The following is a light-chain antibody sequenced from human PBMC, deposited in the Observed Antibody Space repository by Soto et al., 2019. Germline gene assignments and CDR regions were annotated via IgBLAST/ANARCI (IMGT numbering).Light chain of an antibody. CDR3: QQYYNLPSFT. J-gene: IGKJ3*01. Sequence: DIQMTQSPSSLSASVGDRVTITCQASQDINNYFNWYQQKPGQAPTLLIYDASNLQTGVPSSFSGSRSGTDFTFTISSLQPEDIATDYCQQYYNLPSFTFGPGTKVDIK. CDR2: DAS. V-gene: IGKV1-33*01. CDR1: QDINNY.